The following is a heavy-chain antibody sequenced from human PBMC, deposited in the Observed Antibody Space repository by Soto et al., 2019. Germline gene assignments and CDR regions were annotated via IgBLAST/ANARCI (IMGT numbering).Heavy chain of an antibody. Sequence: GGSLRLSCAASGFTFSSYGMHWVRQAPGKGLEWVAVIWYDGSNKYYADSVKGRFTISRDNSKNTLYLQMNSLRAEDTAVYYCARXGGVGATFRYYYYGMDVWGRGTTVTVSS. J-gene: IGHJ6*02. V-gene: IGHV3-33*01. CDR2: IWYDGSNK. D-gene: IGHD1-26*01. CDR1: GFTFSSYG. CDR3: ARXGGVGATFRYYYYGMDV.